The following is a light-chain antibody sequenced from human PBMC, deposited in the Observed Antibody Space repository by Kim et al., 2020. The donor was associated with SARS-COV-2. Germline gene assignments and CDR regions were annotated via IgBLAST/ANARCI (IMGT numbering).Light chain of an antibody. CDR2: RSN. V-gene: IGLV1-47*01. J-gene: IGLJ3*02. CDR1: STNNGRYY. Sequence: QSVLTQPPSASETPGQGVTISCTGSSTNNGRYYVYWYQQLPGTAPKLLIYRSNQRPSGVPERFSGSKSGTSASLAISGLRSEDEAYYCCAASDDSLSGVKFGGGSHLTVL. CDR3: AASDDSLSGVK.